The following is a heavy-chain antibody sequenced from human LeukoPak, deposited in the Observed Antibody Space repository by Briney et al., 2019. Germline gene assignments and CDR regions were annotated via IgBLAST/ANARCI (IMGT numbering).Heavy chain of an antibody. CDR1: GFTFSSYW. V-gene: IGHV3-7*01. J-gene: IGHJ6*02. D-gene: IGHD3-3*01. CDR2: IKQDGSEK. CDR3: GGPNPLLERPSAMDV. Sequence: GGSLRLSCAASGFTFSSYWMTWVRQAPGKGLEWVANIKQDGSEKYYVDSVKGRFTISRDNAKNSLYLQMNSLRAEDTAVYYCGGPNPLLERPSAMDVWGQGTTVTVSS.